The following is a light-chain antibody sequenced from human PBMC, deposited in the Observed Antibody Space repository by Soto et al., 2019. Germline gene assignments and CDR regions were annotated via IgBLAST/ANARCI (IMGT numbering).Light chain of an antibody. J-gene: IGKJ1*01. CDR1: QSVSNN. Sequence: EIVMTRSPATLSVSPGERATLSCTASQSVSNNLAWYQQKPGQAPGLLIYDTSTRATGIPARFSGSGSGTEFTLTISSLQSEDFAVYYCQQYNNWPVAFGQGTKVEIK. CDR2: DTS. CDR3: QQYNNWPVA. V-gene: IGKV3-15*01.